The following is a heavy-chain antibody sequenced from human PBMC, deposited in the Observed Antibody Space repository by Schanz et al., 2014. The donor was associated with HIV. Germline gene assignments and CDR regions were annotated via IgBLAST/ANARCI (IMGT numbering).Heavy chain of an antibody. V-gene: IGHV3-11*01. Sequence: QVQLVESGGGLVKPGGSLRLSCAASGFSFSDYYMSWIRQAPGKGLEWVSYISSTGNTIYYVDSVKGRFTISRDNAKNSLYLQTNSLRAEDTAVYYCAREVVTGYIDFWGQGTLVTVSS. CDR2: ISSTGNTI. CDR3: AREVVTGYIDF. D-gene: IGHD3-22*01. CDR1: GFSFSDYY. J-gene: IGHJ4*02.